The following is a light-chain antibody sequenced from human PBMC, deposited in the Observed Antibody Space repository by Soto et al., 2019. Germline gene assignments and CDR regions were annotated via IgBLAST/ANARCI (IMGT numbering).Light chain of an antibody. V-gene: IGKV1-12*01. CDR3: NQTKSLPLL. CDR2: AAS. J-gene: IGKJ4*01. Sequence: DIQMTQSPSSVSASVGDRVTITCRASQGISSWLAWYQQKPGKAPKLLIYAASSLQSGVPSRFSGSGSGTDSTLTTSSRRPEDFAIFYVNQTKSLPLLFGEGTKV. CDR1: QGISSW.